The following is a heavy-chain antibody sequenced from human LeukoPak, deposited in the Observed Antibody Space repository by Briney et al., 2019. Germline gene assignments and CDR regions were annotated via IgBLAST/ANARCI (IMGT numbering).Heavy chain of an antibody. D-gene: IGHD5-12*01. CDR2: ISGSGGST. J-gene: IGHJ4*02. CDR3: AKDPDIVATIGEYYFDY. CDR1: GFTFSSYA. V-gene: IGHV3-23*01. Sequence: GGSLRLSCAASGFTFSSYAMSWVRQAPGKGLEWVSAISGSGGSTYYADSVKGRFTISRDNSKNTLYLQMNSLRAEDTAVYYCAKDPDIVATIGEYYFDYWGQGTLVTVSS.